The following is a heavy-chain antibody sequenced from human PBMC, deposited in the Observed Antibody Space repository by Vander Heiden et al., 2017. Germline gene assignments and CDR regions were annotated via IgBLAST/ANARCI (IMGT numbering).Heavy chain of an antibody. J-gene: IGHJ6*02. CDR2: INWSSGSI. CDR1: GFTLDDYA. D-gene: IGHD2-21*02. V-gene: IGHV3-9*01. Sequence: EVQLVESGGGLVQPGRSLRLSCTASGFTLDDYAMHWVRQGPGKGLEWVSGINWSSGSIGYADSVKGRFTISRDNAKNSLYLQMNSLRAEDTALYYCAKGRISRYYYSGMDVWGQGTTVTVSS. CDR3: AKGRISRYYYSGMDV.